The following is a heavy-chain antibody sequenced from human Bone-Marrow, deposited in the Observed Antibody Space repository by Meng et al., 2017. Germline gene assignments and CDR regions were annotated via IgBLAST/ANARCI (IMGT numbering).Heavy chain of an antibody. CDR2: INQDGSEK. CDR1: GYSISSGYY. J-gene: IGHJ4*02. CDR3: ARDSRPTY. V-gene: IGHV3-7*01. Sequence: ETLSLTCAVSGYSISSGYYWGWVRQAPGKGLEWLASINQDGSEKYYVDSVRGRFTISRDNAKNSLYLQTNSLRAEDTAVYYCARDSRPTYWGQGTLVTVSS. D-gene: IGHD3-16*01.